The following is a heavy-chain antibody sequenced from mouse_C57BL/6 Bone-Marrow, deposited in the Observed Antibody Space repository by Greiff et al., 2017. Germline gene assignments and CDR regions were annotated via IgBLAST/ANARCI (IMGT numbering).Heavy chain of an antibody. CDR2: IDPSDSYT. J-gene: IGHJ4*01. Sequence: QVQLQQPGAELVKPGASVKLSCKASGYTFTSYWMQWVKQRPGQGLEWIGEIDPSDSYTNYNQKFKGKATLTVDPSSSTAYMQLSSLTSADSAVYYCARDSYDYDGDYYAMDYWGQGTSVTVSS. CDR3: ARDSYDYDGDYYAMDY. V-gene: IGHV1-50*01. CDR1: GYTFTSYW. D-gene: IGHD2-4*01.